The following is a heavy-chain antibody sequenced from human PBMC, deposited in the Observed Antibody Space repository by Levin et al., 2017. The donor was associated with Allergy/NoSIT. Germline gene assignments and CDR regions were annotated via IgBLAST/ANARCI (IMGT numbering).Heavy chain of an antibody. CDR2: IHHKGTT. J-gene: IGHJ4*02. D-gene: IGHD3-10*01. Sequence: PSETLSLTCTVSGGSISSGNWWSWVRQPPGKGLEWIGEIHHKGTTNYNPSLRSRVTLSVDTSKNQFSLRLASVTAADTAVYFCARDFEIHYGSGPHYFDYWGQGTLVAVSS. CDR3: ARDFEIHYGSGPHYFDY. CDR1: GGSISSGNW. V-gene: IGHV4-4*02.